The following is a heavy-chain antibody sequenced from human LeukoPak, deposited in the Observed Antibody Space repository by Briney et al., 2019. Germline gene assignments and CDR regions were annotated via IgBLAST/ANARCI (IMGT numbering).Heavy chain of an antibody. CDR1: GGSISSGDYY. CDR3: ARSVPAGWFDP. D-gene: IGHD2-2*01. Sequence: PSQTLSLTCTVSGGSISSGDYYWRWIRQPPGKGLEWVGYIYYSGSTYYNPSLKSRVTIPVDTSKNQFSLKLSSVTAADTAVYYCARSVPAGWFDPWGQGTLVTVSS. V-gene: IGHV4-30-4*08. CDR2: IYYSGST. J-gene: IGHJ5*02.